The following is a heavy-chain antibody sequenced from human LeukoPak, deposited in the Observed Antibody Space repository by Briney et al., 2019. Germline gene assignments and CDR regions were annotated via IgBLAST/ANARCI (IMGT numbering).Heavy chain of an antibody. V-gene: IGHV3-48*03. D-gene: IGHD5-24*01. CDR3: ARAYYDGYNSLYYYYYYMDV. Sequence: PGGSLRLSCAASGFTFSSYEMNWVRQAPGKGLEWVSYISSSGRSIYNADSVKGRFTISRDNAKNSLYLQMNSLRAEDTAVYYCARAYYDGYNSLYYYYYYMDVWGKGTTVTISS. CDR1: GFTFSSYE. J-gene: IGHJ6*03. CDR2: ISSSGRSI.